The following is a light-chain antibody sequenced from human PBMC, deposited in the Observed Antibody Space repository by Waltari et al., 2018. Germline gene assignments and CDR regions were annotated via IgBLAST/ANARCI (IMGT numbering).Light chain of an antibody. CDR3: QQSGTSPFT. CDR2: IAS. CDR1: QSIPNNY. Sequence: IVLTQSPGTLSLSPGERATLSCRASQSIPNNYLAWYQQRPGRAPRLLIYIASSRATGIPDRFSGSGSGTDFTLTISRLEPEDFAVYYWQQSGTSPFTFGPGTKVDI. V-gene: IGKV3-20*01. J-gene: IGKJ3*01.